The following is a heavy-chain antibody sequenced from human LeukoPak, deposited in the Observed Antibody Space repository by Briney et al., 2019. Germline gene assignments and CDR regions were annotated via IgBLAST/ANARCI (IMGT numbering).Heavy chain of an antibody. CDR1: GGSISSYY. Sequence: PSETLSLTCTVSGGSISSYYWSWIRQPPGKGLEWIGYIYYSGSTNYNPSLKSRVTISVDTSKNQFSLKLSSVTAADTAVYYCARAHIVVVPAAIGRSVAFDIWGQGTMVTVSS. CDR2: IYYSGST. J-gene: IGHJ3*02. CDR3: ARAHIVVVPAAIGRSVAFDI. D-gene: IGHD2-2*02. V-gene: IGHV4-59*01.